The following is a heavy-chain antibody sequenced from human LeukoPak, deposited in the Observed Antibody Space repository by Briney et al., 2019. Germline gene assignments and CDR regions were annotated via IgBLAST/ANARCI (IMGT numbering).Heavy chain of an antibody. CDR2: IYTSGST. D-gene: IGHD3-9*01. CDR3: ARAKDILTGRNWFDP. CDR1: GGSISSGSYY. J-gene: IGHJ5*02. Sequence: PSETLSLTCTVSGGSISSGSYYWSWIRQPAGKGLEWIGRIYTSGSTNYNPSLKSRVTISVDTSKNQFSLKLSSVTAADTAVYYCARAKDILTGRNWFDPWGQGTLVTVSS. V-gene: IGHV4-61*02.